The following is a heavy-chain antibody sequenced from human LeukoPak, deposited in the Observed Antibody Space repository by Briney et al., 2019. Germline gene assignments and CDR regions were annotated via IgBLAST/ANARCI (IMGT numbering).Heavy chain of an antibody. CDR2: INHSGST. J-gene: IGHJ5*02. D-gene: IGHD2-15*01. CDR3: ARPGVDEVVADNWFDP. V-gene: IGHV4-34*01. Sequence: PSETLSLTCAVYGGSFSGYYWSWIRQPPGKGLEWIGEINHSGSTNYNPSLKSRVTISVDTSKNQFSLKLSSVTAADTAVYYCARPGVDEVVADNWFDPWGQGTLVTVSS. CDR1: GGSFSGYY.